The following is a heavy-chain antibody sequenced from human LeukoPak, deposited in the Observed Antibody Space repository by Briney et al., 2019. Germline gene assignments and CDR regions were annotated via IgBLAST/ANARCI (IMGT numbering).Heavy chain of an antibody. CDR3: ASANGGGLDY. CDR1: GYTFSTYY. Sequence: VASVKVSCKTSGYTFSTYYMHWVRQAPGQGLEWLGIIHPTDGSTSYTQKIQGRVTMTRDTATGTVYLELSSLRSEDTAVYWCASANGGGLDYWGQGTLITVSS. CDR2: IHPTDGST. D-gene: IGHD3-10*01. J-gene: IGHJ4*02. V-gene: IGHV1-46*01.